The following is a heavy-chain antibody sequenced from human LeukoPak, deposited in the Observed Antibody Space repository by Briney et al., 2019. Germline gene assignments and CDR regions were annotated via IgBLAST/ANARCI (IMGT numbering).Heavy chain of an antibody. Sequence: GRSLRLSCAASGFTFNDYAMHWVRQAPGKGLEWVSGIFGKNGAKGHADSVEGRFTISRDNANNSLYLQMNSLRPDDTALYYCTYDNSPGGLEYWGQGTLVTVSS. J-gene: IGHJ4*02. CDR2: IFGKNGAK. V-gene: IGHV3-9*01. CDR1: GFTFNDYA. CDR3: TYDNSPGGLEY. D-gene: IGHD2-8*02.